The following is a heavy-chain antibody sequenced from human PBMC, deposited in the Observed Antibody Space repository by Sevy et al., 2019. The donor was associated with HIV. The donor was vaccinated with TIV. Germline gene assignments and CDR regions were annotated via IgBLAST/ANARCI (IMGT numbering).Heavy chain of an antibody. V-gene: IGHV3-48*01. CDR3: ARDYYRSGSYSFDL. J-gene: IGHJ5*02. D-gene: IGHD3-10*01. CDR1: GFTFGTYN. CDR2: ISSSSTTI. Sequence: GGSLRLSCAASGFTFGTYNMNWVRQAPGKGSEWLSYISSSSTTIDYADSVKGRFTSSRDNAKNTLYLQLNSLRAEDSAVYYCARDYYRSGSYSFDLWGRGTLVTVSS.